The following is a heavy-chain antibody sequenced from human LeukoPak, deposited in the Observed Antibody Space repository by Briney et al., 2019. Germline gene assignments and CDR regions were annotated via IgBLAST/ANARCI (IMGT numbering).Heavy chain of an antibody. J-gene: IGHJ4*02. CDR3: ARDRWGSGSPFDY. V-gene: IGHV3-48*03. D-gene: IGHD3-10*01. CDR1: GFTFSSYE. Sequence: PGGSLRLSCAASGFTFSSYEMNWVRQAPGKGLEWVSYISSSGSTIYYADSVKGRFTISRDNAKNSLYLQMNSLRAEDTAVYYCARDRWGSGSPFDYWGQGTLVTVSS. CDR2: ISSSGSTI.